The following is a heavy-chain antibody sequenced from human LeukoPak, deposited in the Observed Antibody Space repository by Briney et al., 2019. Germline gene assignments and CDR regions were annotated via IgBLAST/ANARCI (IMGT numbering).Heavy chain of an antibody. CDR1: GFTFSSYA. V-gene: IGHV3-30-3*01. CDR2: ISYDGSNK. Sequence: PGRSLRLSCAASGFTFSSYAMHWVRQAPGKRLEWVAVISYDGSNKYYADSVKGRFTISRDNSKNTLYLQMNSLRAEDTAVYYCARGRYGDYGATPDYWGQGTLVTVSS. J-gene: IGHJ4*02. CDR3: ARGRYGDYGATPDY. D-gene: IGHD4-17*01.